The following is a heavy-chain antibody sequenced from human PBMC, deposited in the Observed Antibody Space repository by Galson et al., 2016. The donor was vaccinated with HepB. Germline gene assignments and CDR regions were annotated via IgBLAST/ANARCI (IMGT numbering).Heavy chain of an antibody. J-gene: IGHJ6*02. Sequence: SLRLSCATSGFTFSESAINWVRLASGKGLEWLGRIRSRTNSYATSYAESMKGKFTISRDDSKNTAYLQMNSLKTEDTAVYFCARQMGDRLDFYYYSGMDVWGQGTTVTVSS. V-gene: IGHV3-73*01. CDR2: IRSRTNSYAT. D-gene: IGHD3-16*01. CDR1: GFTFSESA. CDR3: ARQMGDRLDFYYYSGMDV.